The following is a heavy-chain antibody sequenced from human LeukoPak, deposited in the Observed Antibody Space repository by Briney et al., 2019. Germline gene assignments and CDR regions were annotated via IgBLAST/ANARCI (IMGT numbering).Heavy chain of an antibody. D-gene: IGHD3-22*01. V-gene: IGHV3-11*06. CDR3: ARGYDSSGYDAFDI. J-gene: IGHJ3*02. Sequence: GGSLRLSCAASGFTFSDYYMSWIRQAPGKGLEWVSSISSSSSYIYYADSVKGRFTISRDNAKNSLYLQMNSLRAEDTAVYYCARGYDSSGYDAFDIWGQGTMVTVSS. CDR1: GFTFSDYY. CDR2: ISSSSSYI.